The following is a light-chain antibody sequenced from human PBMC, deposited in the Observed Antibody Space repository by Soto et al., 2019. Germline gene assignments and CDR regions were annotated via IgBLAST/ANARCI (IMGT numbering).Light chain of an antibody. CDR2: GNS. Sequence: QSVLTQPPSVSGAPGQRVTISCTGSSSNIGAGYDVHWYQQLPGTAPKLLIYGNSNRPSGVPDRFSGSKSGTSASLAITGLQAEDEADYYCQSYDSNLSGLVVFGGGTKVTVL. CDR1: SSNIGAGYD. CDR3: QSYDSNLSGLVV. J-gene: IGLJ2*01. V-gene: IGLV1-40*01.